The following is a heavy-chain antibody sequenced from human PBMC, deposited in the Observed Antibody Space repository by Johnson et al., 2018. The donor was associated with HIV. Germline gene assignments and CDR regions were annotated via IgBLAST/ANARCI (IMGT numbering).Heavy chain of an antibody. CDR1: GFTVSSNY. D-gene: IGHD2-2*02. CDR2: IYSGGST. CDR3: AKDMGAYQLLYAFDS. J-gene: IGHJ3*02. Sequence: VQLVESGGGLVQPGGSLRLSCAASGFTVSSNYMSWVRQAPGKGLEWVSVIYSGGSTYYADSVKGRLTISSDNFKTTLYLQMNSLRAEDTAVYNCAKDMGAYQLLYAFDSWGQVTMVTVSS. V-gene: IGHV3-66*01.